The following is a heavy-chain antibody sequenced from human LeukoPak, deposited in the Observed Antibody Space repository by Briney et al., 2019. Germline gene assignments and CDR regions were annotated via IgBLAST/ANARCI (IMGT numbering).Heavy chain of an antibody. CDR1: GFTFSDYY. V-gene: IGHV3-11*06. J-gene: IGHJ4*02. CDR3: ARARPQYSSSWSRDEGGYYFDY. CDR2: ISSSSSYT. Sequence: GGSLRLSCAASGFTFSDYYMSWIRQAPGKGLEWVSYISSSSSYTNYADSVKGRFTISRDNAKNSLYLQMNSLRAEDTAVYYCARARPQYSSSWSRDEGGYYFDYWGQGTLVAVSS. D-gene: IGHD6-13*01.